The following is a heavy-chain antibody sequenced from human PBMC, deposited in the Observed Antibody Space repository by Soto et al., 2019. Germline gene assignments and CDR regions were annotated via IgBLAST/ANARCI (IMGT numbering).Heavy chain of an antibody. CDR1: GYTFTSYD. CDR3: ASGGGYYDFWSGYYHNYYYYYMDV. J-gene: IGHJ6*03. Sequence: ASVKVSCKASGYTFTSYDINWVRQATGQGLEWMGWMNPNSGNTGYAQKFQGRVTMTRNTPISTAYMELSSLRSEDTAVYYCASGGGYYDFWSGYYHNYYYYYMDVWGKGTTVTVSS. V-gene: IGHV1-8*01. D-gene: IGHD3-3*01. CDR2: MNPNSGNT.